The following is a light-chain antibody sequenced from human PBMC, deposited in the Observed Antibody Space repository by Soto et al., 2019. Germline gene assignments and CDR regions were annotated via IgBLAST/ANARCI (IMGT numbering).Light chain of an antibody. CDR1: QGISNY. J-gene: IGKJ3*01. V-gene: IGKV1-27*01. Sequence: DIQMTQSQASLSASVGDRVTITCRASQGISNYLVWYQQKPGKVPKLLIYAASTLQSGVPSRFSGSGSGTDFTHTISSLQPEDVASYYCQNYDSDPFTFGPGNKVDIK. CDR3: QNYDSDPFT. CDR2: AAS.